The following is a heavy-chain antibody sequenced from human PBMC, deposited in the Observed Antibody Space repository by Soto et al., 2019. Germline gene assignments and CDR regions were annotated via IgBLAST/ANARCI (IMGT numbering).Heavy chain of an antibody. J-gene: IGHJ6*02. Sequence: QVQLVQSGAEVKKPGSSVKVSCKASGGTFSSYTISWVRQAPGQGLEWMGRIIPILGIANYAQKFQGRVTITADKSTSTAYMELSSLRAEDTAVYYCADLLVADTEMDVWGQGTTVTVSS. CDR2: IIPILGIA. V-gene: IGHV1-69*02. CDR3: ADLLVADTEMDV. D-gene: IGHD2-15*01. CDR1: GGTFSSYT.